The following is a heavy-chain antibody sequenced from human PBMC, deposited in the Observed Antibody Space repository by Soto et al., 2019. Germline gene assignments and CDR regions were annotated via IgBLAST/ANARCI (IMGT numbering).Heavy chain of an antibody. V-gene: IGHV4-34*01. CDR3: ARGRATVTTRAYKKGPYYFDY. CDR2: INHSGST. D-gene: IGHD4-4*01. Sequence: QVQLQQWGAGLLKPSETLSLTCAVYGGSFSGYYWSWIRQPPGKGLEWIGEINHSGSTNYNPSLKGRVTISVDTSKNQFSLELSSVTAADTAVYYCARGRATVTTRAYKKGPYYFDYWGQGTLVTVSS. J-gene: IGHJ4*02. CDR1: GGSFSGYY.